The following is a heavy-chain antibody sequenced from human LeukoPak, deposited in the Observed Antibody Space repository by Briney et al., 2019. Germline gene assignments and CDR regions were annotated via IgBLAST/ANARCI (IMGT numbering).Heavy chain of an antibody. Sequence: GGSLRLSCAASGFTFSSYGMHWVRQAPGKGLEWVAVISYDGSNKYYADSVKGRFTISRDNSKNTLYLQMNSLRAEDTAVYYCAKDPSRYSYVDYYYYMDVWGKGTTVTVSS. CDR3: AKDPSRYSYVDYYYYMDV. CDR1: GFTFSSYG. D-gene: IGHD5-18*01. V-gene: IGHV3-30*19. J-gene: IGHJ6*03. CDR2: ISYDGSNK.